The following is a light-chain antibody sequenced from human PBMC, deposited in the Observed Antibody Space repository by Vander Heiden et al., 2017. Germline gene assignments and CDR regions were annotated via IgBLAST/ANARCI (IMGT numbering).Light chain of an antibody. CDR3: RSYTSSSTYV. V-gene: IGLV2-14*01. CDR1: SSDVGGYKY. CDR2: EVS. J-gene: IGLJ1*01. Sequence: QSALPHHGSGSGSPGPSITISCTGTSSDVGGYKYVPWYQHHPGKAPKVIIYEVSNRPSGVSNRFSGSKSGATASLTISGLQAEDEADYYCRSYTSSSTYVFGSGTKLTVL.